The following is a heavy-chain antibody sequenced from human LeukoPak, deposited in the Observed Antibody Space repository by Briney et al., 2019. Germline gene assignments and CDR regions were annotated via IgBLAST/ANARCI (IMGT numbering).Heavy chain of an antibody. V-gene: IGHV3-23*01. CDR2: ISGSGGST. Sequence: PGGSLRLSCAGSGFTFSSYAMKWVRQAPGKGLEWVSAISGSGGSTYYADSVKGRFTISRDNSKNTLYLQMNSLRVEDTAVYYCAKGLKPAMASRSNYFDYWGQGTLVTVSS. J-gene: IGHJ4*02. CDR1: GFTFSSYA. CDR3: AKGLKPAMASRSNYFDY. D-gene: IGHD2-8*01.